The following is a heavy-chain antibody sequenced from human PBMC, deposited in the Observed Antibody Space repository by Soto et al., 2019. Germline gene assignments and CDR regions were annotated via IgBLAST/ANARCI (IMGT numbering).Heavy chain of an antibody. CDR1: GGSISSSSYY. CDR2: IYYSGST. CDR3: ARSVYYGSGESPPFDP. D-gene: IGHD3-10*01. Sequence: SETLSLTCTVSGGSISSSSYYWGWIRQPPGKGLEWIGSIYYSGSTYYSPSLKSRVTISVDTSKNQFSLKLSSVTAADTAVYYCARSVYYGSGESPPFDPWGQGTLVTVSS. V-gene: IGHV4-39*01. J-gene: IGHJ5*02.